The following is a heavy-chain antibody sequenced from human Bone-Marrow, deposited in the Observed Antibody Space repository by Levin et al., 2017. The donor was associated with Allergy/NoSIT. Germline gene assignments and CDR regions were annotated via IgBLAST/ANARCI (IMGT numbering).Heavy chain of an antibody. Sequence: GESLKISCAASGFSFKDHAIHWVRQAPGKGLEWVSMIWHDGSNKYYADSVRGRFTTSRDNSKNTLYLEINNLRAEDTALYFCVRDGRTGYSFDSWGQGTLVTVSS. D-gene: IGHD5-24*01. CDR1: GFSFKDHA. V-gene: IGHV3-33*01. CDR2: IWHDGSNK. CDR3: VRDGRTGYSFDS. J-gene: IGHJ4*02.